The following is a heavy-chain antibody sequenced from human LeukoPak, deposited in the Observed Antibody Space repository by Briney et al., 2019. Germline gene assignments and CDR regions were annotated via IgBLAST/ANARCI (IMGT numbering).Heavy chain of an antibody. CDR2: VKQDGREK. V-gene: IGHV3-7*01. J-gene: IGHJ4*02. CDR3: ARAPFGELSLYYFDY. Sequence: GGSLRLSCAASGFTFSSYWMSWVRQAPGKGLEWVANVKQDGREKYYVDSLKGRFTISRDNPKNSLYLQMNSLRAEDTAVYYCARAPFGELSLYYFDYWGQGTLVTVSS. CDR1: GFTFSSYW. D-gene: IGHD3-10*01.